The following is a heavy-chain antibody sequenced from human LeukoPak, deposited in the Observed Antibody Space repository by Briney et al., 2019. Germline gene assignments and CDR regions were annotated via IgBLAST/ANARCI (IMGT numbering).Heavy chain of an antibody. CDR1: GGSISSSNW. D-gene: IGHD3-22*01. CDR3: ARYDSSGYYSGVDY. CDR2: IYHSGST. Sequence: PSETLSLTCAVSGGSISSSNWWSWVRPPPGKGLEWIGEIYHSGSTYYNPSLKSRVTISVDTSKNQFSLKLSSVTAADTAVYYCARYDSSGYYSGVDYWGQGTLVTVSS. V-gene: IGHV4-4*02. J-gene: IGHJ4*02.